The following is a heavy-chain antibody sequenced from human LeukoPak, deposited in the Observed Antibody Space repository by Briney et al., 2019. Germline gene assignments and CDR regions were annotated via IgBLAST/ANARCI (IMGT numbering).Heavy chain of an antibody. CDR1: GFTFSSYA. J-gene: IGHJ5*02. V-gene: IGHV3-23*01. CDR2: ISGSGGST. CDR3: SGWVVVVVAATSWFDP. D-gene: IGHD2-15*01. Sequence: GGSLRLSCAASGFTFSSYAMSWVRQPPAKGLEWVSAISGSGGSTYYADSVKGRFTISRDNSKNTLYPQMNLLRADDTAVYYCSGWVVVVVAATSWFDPWGQGTLVTVSS.